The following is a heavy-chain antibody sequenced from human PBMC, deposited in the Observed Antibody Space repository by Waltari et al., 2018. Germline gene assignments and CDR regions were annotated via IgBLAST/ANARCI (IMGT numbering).Heavy chain of an antibody. V-gene: IGHV4-61*09. CDR2: IYTSGSA. J-gene: IGHJ4*02. CDR3: ARWDFDWAFDY. Sequence: QVQLQESGPGLVKPSQTLSLTCTVSGGSISRDSYYWSWIRQPAGKGLEWIGYIYTSGSANYNPSLKSRVTISVDTSKNQFSLKLSSVTAADTAVYYCARWDFDWAFDYWGQGTLVTVSS. CDR1: GGSISRDSYY. D-gene: IGHD3-9*01.